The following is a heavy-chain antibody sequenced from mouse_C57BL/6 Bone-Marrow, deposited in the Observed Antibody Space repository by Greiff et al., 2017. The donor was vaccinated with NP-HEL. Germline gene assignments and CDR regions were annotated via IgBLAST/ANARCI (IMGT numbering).Heavy chain of an antibody. CDR3: AGTVVATMDY. CDR2: ISSGGSYT. Sequence: EVQGVESGGDLVKPGGSLKLSCAASGFTFSSYGMSWVRQTPDKRLEWVATISSGGSYTYYPDSVKGRFTISRDNAKNTLYLQMSSLKSEDTAMYYCAGTVVATMDYWGQGTSVTVSS. J-gene: IGHJ4*01. CDR1: GFTFSSYG. V-gene: IGHV5-6*01. D-gene: IGHD1-1*01.